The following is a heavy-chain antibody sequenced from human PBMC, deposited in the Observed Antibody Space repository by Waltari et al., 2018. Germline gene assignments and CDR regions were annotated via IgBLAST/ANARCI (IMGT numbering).Heavy chain of an antibody. J-gene: IGHJ6*03. CDR2: IYYSVIT. CDR1: AGSISSSSYY. CDR3: ARIDLGYCSSTSCYRTYYYYYMDV. Sequence: QLQLQESGPGLVKPSETLSLTCTVSAGSISSSSYYWGWVRQPPGKGLEWIGSIYYSVITYYNPSLKSRVTKAVDTSKNPFSLKLSSVTAADTAVYYCARIDLGYCSSTSCYRTYYYYYMDVWGKGTTVTISS. V-gene: IGHV4-39*07. D-gene: IGHD2-2*02.